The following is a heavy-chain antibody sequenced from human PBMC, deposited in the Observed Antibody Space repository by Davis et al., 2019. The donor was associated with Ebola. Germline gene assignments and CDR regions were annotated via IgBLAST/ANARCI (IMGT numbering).Heavy chain of an antibody. CDR2: ISAYNGNT. CDR3: ARESRCSSTSCYSGDAFDI. Sequence: AASVKVSCKASGYTFTSYGISWVRQAPGQGLEWMGWISAYNGNTNYAQKLQGRVTMTTDTSTSTAYMELRSLRSDDTAVYYCARESRCSSTSCYSGDAFDIWGQGTMVTVSS. CDR1: GYTFTSYG. V-gene: IGHV1-18*01. J-gene: IGHJ3*02. D-gene: IGHD2-2*02.